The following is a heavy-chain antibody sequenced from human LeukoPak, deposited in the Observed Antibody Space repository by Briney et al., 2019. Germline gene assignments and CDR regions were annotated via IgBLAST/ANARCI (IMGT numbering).Heavy chain of an antibody. J-gene: IGHJ4*02. Sequence: GGSLRLSCAASGFIFSSYPMNWVRQAPGKGLEWVSHISSSGTTIYYADSVKGRFTISRDNAKNSLYLQMNSLRAEDTAVYYCARLRSSGHLDYWGQGTLVTVSS. CDR3: ARLRSSGHLDY. V-gene: IGHV3-48*01. CDR1: GFIFSSYP. D-gene: IGHD6-19*01. CDR2: ISSSGTTI.